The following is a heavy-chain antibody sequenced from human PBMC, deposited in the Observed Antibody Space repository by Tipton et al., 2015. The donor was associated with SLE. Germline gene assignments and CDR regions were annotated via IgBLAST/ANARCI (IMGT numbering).Heavy chain of an antibody. J-gene: IGHJ6*03. Sequence: TLSLTCAVYGGSFSGYYWSWIRQPPEKGLEWIGEINHSGGTNYNPSLKSRVTISVDTSKNQFSLKLRSVTAADTAVYYCARGLGAYSSGWRYYYYYMDVWGKGTTVTVSS. CDR2: INHSGGT. CDR3: ARGLGAYSSGWRYYYYYMDV. V-gene: IGHV4-34*01. D-gene: IGHD6-19*01. CDR1: GGSFSGYY.